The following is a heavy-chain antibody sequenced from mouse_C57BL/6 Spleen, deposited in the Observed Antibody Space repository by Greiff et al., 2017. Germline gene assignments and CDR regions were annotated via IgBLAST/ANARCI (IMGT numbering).Heavy chain of an antibody. CDR3: ARDGSSYFDY. D-gene: IGHD1-1*01. J-gene: IGHJ2*01. Sequence: DVKLQESGPGLVKPSQSLSLTCSVTGYSITSGYYWNWIRQFPGNELEWMGYISYDGSNNYNPSLKNRISITRYTSKNQFFLKLNSVTTEDTATYYCARDGSSYFDYWGQGTTLTVSS. V-gene: IGHV3-6*01. CDR2: ISYDGSN. CDR1: GYSITSGYY.